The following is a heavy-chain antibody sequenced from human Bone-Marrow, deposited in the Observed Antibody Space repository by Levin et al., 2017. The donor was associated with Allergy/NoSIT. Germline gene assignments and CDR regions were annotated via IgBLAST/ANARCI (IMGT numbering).Heavy chain of an antibody. Sequence: GGSLRLSCAASGFTFSSYSMNWVRQAPGKGLEWVSYISSSSSTIYYADSVKGRFTISRDNAKNSLYLQMNSLRAEDTAVYYCARDPVGDYYYYDGMDVWGQGTTVAVSS. CDR1: GFTFSSYS. CDR2: ISSSSSTI. J-gene: IGHJ6*02. CDR3: ARDPVGDYYYYDGMDV. D-gene: IGHD4-17*01. V-gene: IGHV3-48*01.